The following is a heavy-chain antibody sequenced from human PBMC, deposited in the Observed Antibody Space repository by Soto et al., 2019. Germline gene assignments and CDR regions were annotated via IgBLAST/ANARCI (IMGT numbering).Heavy chain of an antibody. CDR3: ARLYYASSGYYYSRYYYGMDV. CDR1: GYTFTSYY. J-gene: IGHJ6*02. Sequence: ASVKVSCKASGYTFTSYYMHWVRQAPGQGLEWMGIINPSGGSTSYAQKFQGRVTMTRDTSTSTVYMELSSLRSEDTAVYYCARLYYASSGYYYSRYYYGMDVWGQGTTVTVSS. V-gene: IGHV1-46*01. CDR2: INPSGGST. D-gene: IGHD3-22*01.